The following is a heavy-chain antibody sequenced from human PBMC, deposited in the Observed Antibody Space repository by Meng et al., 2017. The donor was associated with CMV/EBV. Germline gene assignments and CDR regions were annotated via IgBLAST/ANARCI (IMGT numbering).Heavy chain of an antibody. V-gene: IGHV3-30*04. Sequence: GESLKISCAASGFTFSSYAMHWVRQAPGKGLEWVAVISYDGSNKYYADSVKGRFTISRDKSKNTLYLQMNSLGAEGTAVYYCARDQGDGMDVWGQGTTVTVSS. CDR1: GFTFSSYA. J-gene: IGHJ6*02. CDR3: ARDQGDGMDV. D-gene: IGHD3-16*01. CDR2: ISYDGSNK.